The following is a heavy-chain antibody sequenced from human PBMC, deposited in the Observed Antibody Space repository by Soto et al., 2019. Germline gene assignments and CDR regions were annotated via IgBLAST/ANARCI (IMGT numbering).Heavy chain of an antibody. CDR3: ARSVSFRYQLLKRGMDV. V-gene: IGHV1-69*13. CDR1: GGTFSSYA. CDR2: IIPIFATA. J-gene: IGHJ6*02. Sequence: GASVKVSCKASGGTFSSYAISWVRQAPGQGLEWMGGIIPIFATANYAQKFQGRVMITVDESTSTVYMELSSLRSEDTAVYYCARSVSFRYQLLKRGMDVWGQGTTVTVSS. D-gene: IGHD2-2*01.